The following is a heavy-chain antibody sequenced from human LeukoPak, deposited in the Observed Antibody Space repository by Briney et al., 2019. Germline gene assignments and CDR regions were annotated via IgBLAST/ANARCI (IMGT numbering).Heavy chain of an antibody. Sequence: SETLSLTCTVSGGSISSSSYYWGWIRQPPGKGLEWIGSIYYSGSTYYNPSLKSRVTISVDTSKNQFSQKLSSVTAADTAVYYCARYSRPRATYSSGWYDDAFDIWGQGTMVTVSS. D-gene: IGHD6-19*01. V-gene: IGHV4-39*01. CDR3: ARYSRPRATYSSGWYDDAFDI. CDR1: GGSISSSSYY. CDR2: IYYSGST. J-gene: IGHJ3*02.